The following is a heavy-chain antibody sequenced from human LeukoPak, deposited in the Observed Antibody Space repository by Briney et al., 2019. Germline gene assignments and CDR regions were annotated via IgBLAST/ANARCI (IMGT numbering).Heavy chain of an antibody. Sequence: SETLSLTCTVSGGSISSYPWNWIRQPPGKGLEWIGNIYYSGSTNYNPSLKSRVTISPDTSKNQFSLRLSSVTAADTAVYYCARQGARFGELLSFYAMDVWGQGATVTVSS. D-gene: IGHD3-10*01. CDR3: ARQGARFGELLSFYAMDV. J-gene: IGHJ6*02. CDR2: IYYSGST. CDR1: GGSISSYP. V-gene: IGHV4-59*08.